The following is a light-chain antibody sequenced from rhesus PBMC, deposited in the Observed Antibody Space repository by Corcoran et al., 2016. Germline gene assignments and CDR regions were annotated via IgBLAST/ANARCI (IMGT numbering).Light chain of an antibody. CDR2: KAS. V-gene: IGKV1-22*01. CDR3: QQYSSSPLT. Sequence: DIQMTQSPSSLSASVGDTVTITCRASQSISSWLAWYPQKPGKAPKLLIYKASTLQSGVPSRFSGSGSGTDFTLTINSLQSEDFATYYCQQYSSSPLTFGPGTKLDLK. CDR1: QSISSW. J-gene: IGKJ3*01.